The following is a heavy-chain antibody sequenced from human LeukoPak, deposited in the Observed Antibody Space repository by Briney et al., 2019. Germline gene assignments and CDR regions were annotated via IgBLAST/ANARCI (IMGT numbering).Heavy chain of an antibody. V-gene: IGHV4-34*01. CDR1: GGSFSGYY. CDR2: INHSGST. CDR3: ARHRIAARRSFDY. Sequence: SETLSLTCAVYGGSFSGYYWSWIRQPPGKGLEWIGEINHSGSTNYNPSLKSRVTISVDTSKNQFSLKLSSVTAADTAVYYCARHRIAARRSFDYWGQGTLVTVSS. D-gene: IGHD6-6*01. J-gene: IGHJ4*02.